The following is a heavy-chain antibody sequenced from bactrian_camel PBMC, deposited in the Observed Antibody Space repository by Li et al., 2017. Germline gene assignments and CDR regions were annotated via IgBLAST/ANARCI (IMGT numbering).Heavy chain of an antibody. V-gene: IGHV3S61*01. CDR3: AAGPLFTGGVGSSKRDCRYEF. CDR1: GDSDT. Sequence: HVQLVESGGGSVQAGGSLRLSCAASGDSDTMAWFRQAPGKEREGVAGLYVHTEIKLYADSVTGRYTISQDSFKDTVYLRMDSLKPEDTATYLCAAGPLFTGGVGSSKRDCRYEFWGRGTQVTVS. D-gene: IGHD2*01. CDR2: LYVHTEIK. J-gene: IGHJ4*01.